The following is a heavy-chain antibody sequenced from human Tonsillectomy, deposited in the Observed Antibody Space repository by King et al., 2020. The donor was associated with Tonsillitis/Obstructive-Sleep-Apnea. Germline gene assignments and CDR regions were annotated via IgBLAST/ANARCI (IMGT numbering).Heavy chain of an antibody. J-gene: IGHJ4*02. D-gene: IGHD3-3*01. CDR2: ISSSSSHT. V-gene: IGHV3-11*05. Sequence: VQLVESGGGLVKPGGSLRLSCAASGFTFSDYYMSWIRQAPGKGREWVSYISSSSSHTDYVDSVKGRFTISSDNAKNSLYLQMNSLRAEDTAVYYCARVRITIFGVVDYWGQGTLVTVSS. CDR3: ARVRITIFGVVDY. CDR1: GFTFSDYY.